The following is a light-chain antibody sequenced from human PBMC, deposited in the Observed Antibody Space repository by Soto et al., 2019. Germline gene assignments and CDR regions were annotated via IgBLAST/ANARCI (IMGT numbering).Light chain of an antibody. Sequence: EIVLTQSPGTLSLSPGERGTLSCRASQSVSSGYVAWYQHKPGQAPRLLIYAASSRATGIPDRFSGSGSGRDFTLTISRLEPEDFAVYYCQQYGSSPCTFGQGTKVDIK. CDR3: QQYGSSPCT. V-gene: IGKV3-20*01. CDR1: QSVSSGY. J-gene: IGKJ1*01. CDR2: AAS.